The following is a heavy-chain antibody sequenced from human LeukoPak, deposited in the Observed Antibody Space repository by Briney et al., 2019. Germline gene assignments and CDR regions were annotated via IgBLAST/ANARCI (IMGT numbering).Heavy chain of an antibody. CDR2: ISYDGSDK. CDR1: GFTFSLYT. D-gene: IGHD2-21*02. J-gene: IGHJ4*02. V-gene: IGHV3-30*04. CDR3: AGDVGGGDTFDY. Sequence: GGSLRLSCAASGFTFSLYTMHWVRQAPGKGLEWVAVISYDGSDKYYADSVKGRFTISRDNSRNTLFLQMNSLRAEDTAVYFCAGDVGGGDTFDYWGQGTLVTVSS.